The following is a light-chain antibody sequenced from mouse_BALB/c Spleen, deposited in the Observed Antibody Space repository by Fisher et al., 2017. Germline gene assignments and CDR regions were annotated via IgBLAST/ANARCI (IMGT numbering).Light chain of an antibody. CDR3: FQGSGYPLT. CDR1: SSVSS. V-gene: IGKV4-63*01. Sequence: DIVLTQSPAIMSASPGEKVTLTCSASSSVSSSYLYWYQQKPGSSPKLWIYDTSKLASGVPGRFSGSGSGNSYSLTISSMEAEDVATYYCFQGSGYPLTFGSGTKLEIK. J-gene: IGKJ4*01. CDR2: DTS.